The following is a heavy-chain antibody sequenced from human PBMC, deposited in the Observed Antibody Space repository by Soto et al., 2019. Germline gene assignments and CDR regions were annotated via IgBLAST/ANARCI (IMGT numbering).Heavy chain of an antibody. V-gene: IGHV3-21*01. CDR1: GFTFSGNT. Sequence: GGSLRLSCVTSGFTFSGNTMNWVRQAPGKGLEWVASITSSGSYVYYADSVKGRFSASRDNAKNSLSLQMDSLRPDDTAIYFCVKDEGIEAMDVWGQGTTVTVSS. CDR2: ITSSGSYV. CDR3: VKDEGIEAMDV. D-gene: IGHD3-3*02. J-gene: IGHJ6*02.